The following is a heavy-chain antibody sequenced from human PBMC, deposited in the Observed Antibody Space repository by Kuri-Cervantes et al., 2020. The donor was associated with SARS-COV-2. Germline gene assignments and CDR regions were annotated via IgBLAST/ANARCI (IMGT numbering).Heavy chain of an antibody. CDR1: GFNFDDYA. D-gene: IGHD4-17*01. V-gene: IGHV3-9*01. CDR3: SRRISGDHYYFDY. Sequence: SLKISCAASGFNFDDYAMHWVRQAPGKGLEWVSGISWNSGSISYADSVKGRFTISRDNAKNSQYLQMNSLRAEDTALYYCSRRISGDHYYFDYWGQGTLVTVSS. CDR2: ISWNSGSI. J-gene: IGHJ4*02.